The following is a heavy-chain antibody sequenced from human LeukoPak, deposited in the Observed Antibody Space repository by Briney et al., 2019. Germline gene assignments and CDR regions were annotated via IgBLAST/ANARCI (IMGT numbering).Heavy chain of an antibody. J-gene: IGHJ1*01. D-gene: IGHD4-23*01. Sequence: GGSLRLSCAASGFTFSSYWMHWVRQAPGKGLMWVSGINTDGSSTMYADSVEGRFTISRDNAKNTLYLQMNSLRGEDTAVYHCYGGNAEHWGQGTLVTVSS. CDR2: INTDGSST. CDR3: YGGNAEH. V-gene: IGHV3-74*03. CDR1: GFTFSSYW.